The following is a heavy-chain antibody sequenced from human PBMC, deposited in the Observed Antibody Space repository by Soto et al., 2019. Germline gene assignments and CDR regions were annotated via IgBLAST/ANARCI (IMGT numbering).Heavy chain of an antibody. Sequence: QVQLVQSGAEVKKPGASVKVSCNASGYTFTNFGISWVRQAPGQGLEWMGWISAYNGNTNYAQKFQGRVTMTTDTSPSTASMEVRRLTFPTTAVYSSSRVGPPIDYWGQGTLVTVSS. CDR2: ISAYNGNT. CDR1: GYTFTNFG. V-gene: IGHV1-18*01. J-gene: IGHJ4*02. CDR3: SRVGPPIDY. D-gene: IGHD3-16*01.